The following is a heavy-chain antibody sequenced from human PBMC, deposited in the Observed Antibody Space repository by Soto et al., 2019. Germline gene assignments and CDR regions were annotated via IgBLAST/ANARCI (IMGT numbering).Heavy chain of an antibody. CDR2: IYYSGST. Sequence: QVQLQESGPGLVKPSQTLSLTCTVSGGSISSGGYYWSWIRQHPGKGLEWIGYIYYSGSTYYNPSLRSRVTISVDTSKNQFSLMLSSVTAADSAVYYCARDPIGYCSGGSCYEAAFDIWGQGTMVTVSS. J-gene: IGHJ3*02. V-gene: IGHV4-31*03. CDR1: GGSISSGGYY. CDR3: ARDPIGYCSGGSCYEAAFDI. D-gene: IGHD2-15*01.